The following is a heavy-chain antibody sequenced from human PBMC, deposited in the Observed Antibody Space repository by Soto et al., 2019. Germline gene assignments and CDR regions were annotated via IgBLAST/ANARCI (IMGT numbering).Heavy chain of an antibody. J-gene: IGHJ6*02. D-gene: IGHD2-2*01. Sequence: QLQLQESGPGLLKPSETLSLTCTVSGGSISSSSYYWGWIRQPPGKGLEWIGSIYYSGSTYYNPSLKSLVTLSVSTSTNRFPLRLSGVTSAATAVYYCARHTIDCSSTSCLSYYYYGMDVWGQGTTVTVS. CDR1: GGSISSSSYY. V-gene: IGHV4-39*01. CDR3: ARHTIDCSSTSCLSYYYYGMDV. CDR2: IYYSGST.